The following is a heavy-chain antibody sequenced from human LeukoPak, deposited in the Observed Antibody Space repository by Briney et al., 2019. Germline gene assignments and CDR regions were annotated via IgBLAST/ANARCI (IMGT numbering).Heavy chain of an antibody. J-gene: IGHJ6*03. D-gene: IGHD5-18*01. V-gene: IGHV4-61*02. Sequence: PTESLSLTCTVSGGSISSGSYYWSWIRQPAGKGLEWIVRVYTRGSTNYNPSLKSRVTISVDTSKNQFSLKLSSVTAADTAVYYCAREGGGYSYGYLTYYYHMDVWGKGTTVTGSS. CDR2: VYTRGST. CDR3: AREGGGYSYGYLTYYYHMDV. CDR1: GGSISSGSYY.